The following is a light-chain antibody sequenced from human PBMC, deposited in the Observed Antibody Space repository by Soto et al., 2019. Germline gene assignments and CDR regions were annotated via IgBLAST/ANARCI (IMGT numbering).Light chain of an antibody. CDR1: SSDVGGYNY. CDR3: FSYADSYTDV. V-gene: IGLV2-11*01. CDR2: DVS. J-gene: IGLJ1*01. Sequence: QSALTQPRSVSGSPGQSVTISCTGTSSDVGGYNYVSWYQQHPGKAPKLMIYDVSERPSGVPDRFSGSKSGNTASLTISALQAEDEADYYCFSYADSYTDVFGTGTKLTVL.